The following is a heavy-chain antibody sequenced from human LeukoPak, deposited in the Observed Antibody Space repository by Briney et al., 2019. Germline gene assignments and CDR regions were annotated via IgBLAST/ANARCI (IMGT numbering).Heavy chain of an antibody. J-gene: IGHJ1*01. V-gene: IGHV3-30*02. CDR2: VRFVESNK. CDR3: AKGLTSGYNTYFHH. CDR1: GFTFRSYG. D-gene: IGHD1-14*01. Sequence: GGSLRLSCAASGFTFRSYGMHWVRQAPGKGLEWVAFVRFVESNKFYADSVKGRFTISRDNSKNTLYLQMNSLRAEDTAVYYCAKGLTSGYNTYFHHWGQGALVTVSS.